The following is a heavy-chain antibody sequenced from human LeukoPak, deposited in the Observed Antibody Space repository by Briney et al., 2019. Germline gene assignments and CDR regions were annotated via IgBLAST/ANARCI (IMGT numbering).Heavy chain of an antibody. J-gene: IGHJ3*02. CDR3: ARAGYSSSWYRFRAFDI. Sequence: GGSLRLSCAASGFTFSSYSMNWVRQAPGKGLEWVSYISSSGSTIYYADSVKGRFTISRDDAKNSLYLQMNSLRAEDTAVYYCARAGYSSSWYRFRAFDIWGQGTMVTVSS. D-gene: IGHD6-13*01. V-gene: IGHV3-48*04. CDR1: GFTFSSYS. CDR2: ISSSGSTI.